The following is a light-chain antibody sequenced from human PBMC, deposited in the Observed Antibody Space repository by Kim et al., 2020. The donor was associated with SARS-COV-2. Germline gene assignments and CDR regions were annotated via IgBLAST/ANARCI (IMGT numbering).Light chain of an antibody. V-gene: IGKV3-11*01. J-gene: IGKJ5*01. CDR2: IAS. CDR1: ESVTVS. Sequence: GEGATPSCWCSESVTVSLDWDQQKAGQAPRLRIYIASNRASGIAARFSGSGCGSGLTLTISSRRPEDFEVSYCQQRSNWSPVITFGQGTRLEIK. CDR3: QQRSNWSPVIT.